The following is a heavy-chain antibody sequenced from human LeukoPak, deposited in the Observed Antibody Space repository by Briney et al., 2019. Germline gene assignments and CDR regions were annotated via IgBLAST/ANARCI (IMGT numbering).Heavy chain of an antibody. D-gene: IGHD3-22*01. CDR1: GGPFSGYY. Sequence: SETLSLTCAVYGGPFSGYYWSWIRQPPGKGLEWIGEINHSGSANYNPSLKSRVTISVDMSKYQFSLKLNSVTAADTAVYYCARARGDYYDSSGYYSAFDYWGQGTLVTVSS. V-gene: IGHV4-34*01. J-gene: IGHJ4*02. CDR3: ARARGDYYDSSGYYSAFDY. CDR2: INHSGSA.